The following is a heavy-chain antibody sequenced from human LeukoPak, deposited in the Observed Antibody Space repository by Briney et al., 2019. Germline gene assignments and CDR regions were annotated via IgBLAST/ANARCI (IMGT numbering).Heavy chain of an antibody. Sequence: GESLKISCKGSGYSFTSYWIGWVRQVPGKGLEWMGIIYPGDSDTRYSPSFQGKVTISSDKSISTAYLQWSSLKASDTAMYYCAREGSSGWRGIDYWGQGTLVTVSS. CDR1: GYSFTSYW. D-gene: IGHD6-19*01. CDR3: AREGSSGWRGIDY. CDR2: IYPGDSDT. V-gene: IGHV5-51*01. J-gene: IGHJ4*02.